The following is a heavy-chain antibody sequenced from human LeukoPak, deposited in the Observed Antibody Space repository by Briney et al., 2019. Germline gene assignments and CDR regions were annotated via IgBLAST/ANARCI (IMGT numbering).Heavy chain of an antibody. CDR1: GGSISSGGYS. J-gene: IGHJ4*02. Sequence: SQTLSLTCAVCGGSISSGGYSLSWIRQPPGKGLEWLAYIYHSGSTFYNPSLKSRVTISVDRSKNQFSLKLSSVTAADTAVYYCVRGGYSIPFDYWGQGTLVTVSS. CDR2: IYHSGST. CDR3: VRGGYSIPFDY. D-gene: IGHD4-11*01. V-gene: IGHV4-30-2*01.